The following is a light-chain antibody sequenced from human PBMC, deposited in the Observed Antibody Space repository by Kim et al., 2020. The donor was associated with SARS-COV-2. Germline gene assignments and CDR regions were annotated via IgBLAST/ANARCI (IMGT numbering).Light chain of an antibody. CDR2: GAS. CDR3: QRYGAAVYT. Sequence: LTPRGSPPLYCKSRETLRRSLIPWYRQRPCQPPSLRIYGASRRATGIPDRYSGSGSGKDFRLTISGLEPEDFVVYYCQRYGAAVYTFGEGTKLEI. V-gene: IGKV3-20*01. CDR1: ETLRRSL. J-gene: IGKJ2*01.